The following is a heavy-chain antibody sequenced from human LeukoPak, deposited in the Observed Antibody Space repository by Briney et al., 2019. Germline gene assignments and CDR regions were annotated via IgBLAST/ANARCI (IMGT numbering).Heavy chain of an antibody. J-gene: IGHJ5*02. V-gene: IGHV1-3*01. CDR2: INAGNGNT. CDR1: GYTFTSYA. CDR3: ARGYYGSGSYYWFDP. D-gene: IGHD3-10*01. Sequence: GASVKVSCKASGYTFTSYAMHWVRQAPGQRLEWMGWINAGNGNTKYSQKFQGRVTITRDTSASTAYMELSSLRSEDTAVYYCARGYYGSGSYYWFDPWGQGTLVTVSS.